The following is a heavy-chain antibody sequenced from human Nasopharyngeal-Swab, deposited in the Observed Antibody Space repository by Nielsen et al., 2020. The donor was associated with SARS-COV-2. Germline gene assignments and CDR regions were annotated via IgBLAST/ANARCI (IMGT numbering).Heavy chain of an antibody. CDR1: GGTFSSYA. CDR2: IIPIFGTA. J-gene: IGHJ4*02. D-gene: IGHD3-10*01. Sequence: SVKVSCKASGGTFSSYAISWVRQAPGQGLEWMGGIIPIFGTANYAQKFQGRVTITADESTSTAYMELSSLRSDDTAVYYCARDASVLLSEYYFDYWGQGTLVTVSS. CDR3: ARDASVLLSEYYFDY. V-gene: IGHV1-69*13.